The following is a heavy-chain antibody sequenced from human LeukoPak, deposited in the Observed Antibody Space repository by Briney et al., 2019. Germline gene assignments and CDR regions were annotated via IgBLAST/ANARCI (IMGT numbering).Heavy chain of an antibody. V-gene: IGHV1-18*01. Sequence: ASVKVSCKASGYTFTSYGISWVRQAPGQGLEWMGWISAYNGNTNYAQKFQGRVTITADESTSTAYMELSSLRSEDTAVYYCARGPSKYCSGGSCYSGYYYYYMDVWGKGTTVTISS. J-gene: IGHJ6*03. CDR3: ARGPSKYCSGGSCYSGYYYYYMDV. D-gene: IGHD2-15*01. CDR2: ISAYNGNT. CDR1: GYTFTSYG.